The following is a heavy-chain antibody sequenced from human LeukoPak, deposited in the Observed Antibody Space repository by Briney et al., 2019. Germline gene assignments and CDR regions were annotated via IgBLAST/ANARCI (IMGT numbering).Heavy chain of an antibody. CDR1: GGTFSSYA. V-gene: IGHV1-69*05. Sequence: ASVKVSCKASGGTFSSYAIGWVRQAPGQGLEWMGGIIPIFGTANYAQKFQGRVTITTDESTSTAYMELSSLRSEDTAVYYCAKSKMATIQNYFHYWGLGTLVTVSS. CDR3: AKSKMATIQNYFHY. D-gene: IGHD5-24*01. J-gene: IGHJ4*02. CDR2: IIPIFGTA.